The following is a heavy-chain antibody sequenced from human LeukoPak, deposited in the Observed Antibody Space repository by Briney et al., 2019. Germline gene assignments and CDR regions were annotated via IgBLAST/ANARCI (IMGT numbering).Heavy chain of an antibody. Sequence: PGESLRLSCAASGFAFSTYWMTWVRQAPGKGLEWVANIKEDGSEKYYVDSVEGRFTISRDNAKNSLYLQITSLRADETAVYYCARGDRRFEYWGQGTLVTVSS. CDR2: IKEDGSEK. J-gene: IGHJ4*02. CDR1: GFAFSTYW. V-gene: IGHV3-7*01. D-gene: IGHD2-21*01. CDR3: ARGDRRFEY.